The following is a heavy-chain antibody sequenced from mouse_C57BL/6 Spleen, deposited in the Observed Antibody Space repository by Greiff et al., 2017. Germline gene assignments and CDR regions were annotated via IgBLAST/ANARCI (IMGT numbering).Heavy chain of an antibody. CDR2: ISNGGGST. J-gene: IGHJ3*01. CDR3: ASLDSSGYAFAY. D-gene: IGHD3-2*02. V-gene: IGHV5-12*01. Sequence: AASGFTFSDFHMYWVRQTPEKRLEWVAYISNGGGSTYYPDTVKGRFTIPRDIAKNTLYLQMSRLLSEDTALYYCASLDSSGYAFAYWGQGTLVTVSA. CDR1: GFTFSDFH.